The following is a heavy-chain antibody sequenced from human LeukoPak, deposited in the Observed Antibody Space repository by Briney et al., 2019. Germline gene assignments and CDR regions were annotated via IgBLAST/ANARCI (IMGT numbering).Heavy chain of an antibody. D-gene: IGHD4-17*01. CDR2: INGIGTSP. V-gene: IGHV3-23*05. J-gene: IGHJ4*02. CDR3: AKGSIYGDYGDFDH. Sequence: GGSLRLSCAASGFSFDFSGYAMSWVRQAPGKGLEWVSGINGIGTSPYYADSVKGRFTISRDNSDNTLYLQMNSLGADDTAVYYCAKGSIYGDYGDFDHWGQGTLVTVSS. CDR1: GFSFDFSGYA.